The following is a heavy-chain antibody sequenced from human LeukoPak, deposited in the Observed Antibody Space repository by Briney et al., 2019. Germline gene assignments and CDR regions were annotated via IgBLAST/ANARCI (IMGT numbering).Heavy chain of an antibody. CDR2: INHSGST. Sequence: PSETLSLTCAVYGGSFSGYYWSWIRQPPGKGLEWIGEINHSGSTNYNPSLKSRVTISVDTSKNQFSLKLTSMTAADTAVYYCATYCSGGSCYSVYGMDVWGQGTTVIVS. V-gene: IGHV4-34*01. CDR3: ATYCSGGSCYSVYGMDV. D-gene: IGHD2-15*01. J-gene: IGHJ6*02. CDR1: GGSFSGYY.